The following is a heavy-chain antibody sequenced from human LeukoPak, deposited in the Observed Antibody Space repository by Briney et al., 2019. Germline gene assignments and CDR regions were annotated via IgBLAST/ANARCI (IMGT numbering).Heavy chain of an antibody. D-gene: IGHD3-10*01. CDR2: IYSGGST. CDR1: GFTVSSNY. V-gene: IGHV3-53*01. J-gene: IGHJ3*02. CDR3: AREECDMVRSQTNAFDI. Sequence: GGSLRLSCAASGFTVSSNYMSWVRQAPGKGLEWVSVIYSGGSTYYADSVKGRFTISRDNSKNTLYLQMNSLRAEDTAVYYCAREECDMVRSQTNAFDIWGQGTMVTVSS.